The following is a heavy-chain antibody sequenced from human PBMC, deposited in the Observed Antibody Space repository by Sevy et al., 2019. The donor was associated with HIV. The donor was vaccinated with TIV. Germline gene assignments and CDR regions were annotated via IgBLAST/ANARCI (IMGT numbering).Heavy chain of an antibody. D-gene: IGHD3-9*01. J-gene: IGHJ3*02. CDR3: ARDRNDFLTGIHYDSFDI. CDR1: VFSLSSFW. CDR2: IKGDGSRK. V-gene: IGHV3-7*01. Sequence: GGSLRLSCAASVFSLSSFWMTWIRQAPGKGLEWVANIKGDGSRKYSMDSVEGRFTISRDNAKNSLYLQLNSLRAEDTAVYYCARDRNDFLTGIHYDSFDIWGLGTMVTVSS.